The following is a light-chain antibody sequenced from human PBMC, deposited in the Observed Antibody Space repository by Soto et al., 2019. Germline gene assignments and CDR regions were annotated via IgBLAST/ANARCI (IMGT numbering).Light chain of an antibody. J-gene: IGLJ2*01. V-gene: IGLV1-47*01. CDR1: SSNIGSNY. Sequence: QSVLTQPPSASGTPGQRVTISCCGSSSNIGSNYVYWYQQLPGTVPKLLIYRNNQRPSGVPDRFSGSKSGTSASLAISGLRSEDEADYYCAAWDDSLSGPNVVFGGGTQLTVL. CDR3: AAWDDSLSGPNVV. CDR2: RNN.